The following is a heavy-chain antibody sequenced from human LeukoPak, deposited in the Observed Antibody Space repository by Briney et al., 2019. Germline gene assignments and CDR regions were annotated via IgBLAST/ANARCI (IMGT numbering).Heavy chain of an antibody. CDR1: GGTFSSNA. D-gene: IGHD6-19*01. CDR2: IIPIFGTA. CDR3: ARGPLIAVAGSWVDY. Sequence: VASVKVSCKASGGTFSSNAISWVRQAPGQGLEWMGGIIPIFGTANYAQKFQGRVTITTDESTSTAYMELSSLRSEDTAVYYCARGPLIAVAGSWVDYWGQGTLVTVSS. V-gene: IGHV1-69*05. J-gene: IGHJ4*02.